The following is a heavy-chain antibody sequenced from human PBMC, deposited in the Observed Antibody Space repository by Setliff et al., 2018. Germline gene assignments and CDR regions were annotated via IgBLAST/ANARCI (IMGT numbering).Heavy chain of an antibody. CDR1: GYTFSNYG. CDR3: SRLVRYCTTTSCQGASGAEF. J-gene: IGHJ4*02. V-gene: IGHV1-18*04. Sequence: ASVKVSCKASGYTFSNYGITWVRPAPGQGLEWMGWISAYSGNTKYAQKLQGRVTMTTDTSTTTAYLELRSLTSDDTAVYYCSRLVRYCTTTSCQGASGAEFWGQGTLVTVSS. CDR2: ISAYSGNT. D-gene: IGHD2-2*01.